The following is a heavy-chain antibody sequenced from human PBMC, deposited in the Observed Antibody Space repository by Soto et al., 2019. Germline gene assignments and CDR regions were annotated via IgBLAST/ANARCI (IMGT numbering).Heavy chain of an antibody. CDR2: IYYSGST. V-gene: IGHV4-39*01. CDR3: ARHVKEMADGFDY. D-gene: IGHD6-19*01. CDR1: GDSISSTFSY. J-gene: IGHJ4*02. Sequence: QLQLQESGPGLVKPSETLSLRCTVSGDSISSTFSYWGWIRQPPGKGLEWIGSIYYSGSTYYNPSLKRRVTISVDTSKNQFSLKVSSVTAADTAVYYCARHVKEMADGFDYWGQGTLVTVSS.